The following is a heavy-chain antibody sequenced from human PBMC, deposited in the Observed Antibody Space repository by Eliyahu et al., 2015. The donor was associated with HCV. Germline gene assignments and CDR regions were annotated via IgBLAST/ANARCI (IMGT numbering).Heavy chain of an antibody. CDR3: VYSGYDFDGTGPGYYYGMDV. D-gene: IGHD5-12*01. CDR2: IYSGGST. CDR1: GFTVSSNY. V-gene: IGHV3-53*01. J-gene: IGHJ6*02. Sequence: EVQLVESGGGLIQPGGSLRLSCAASGFTVSSNYXSWVRQAPGKGLEWVSVIYSGGSTYYADSVKGRFTISRDNSKNTLYLQMNSLRAEDTAVYYCVYSGYDFDGTGPGYYYGMDVWGQGTTVTVSS.